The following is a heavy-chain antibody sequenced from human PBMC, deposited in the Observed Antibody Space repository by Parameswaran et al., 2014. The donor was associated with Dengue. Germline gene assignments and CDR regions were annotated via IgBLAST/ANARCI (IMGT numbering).Heavy chain of an antibody. CDR2: ISGSGDST. Sequence: RWIRQPPGKGLEWVSVISGSGDSTRYADSVKGRFTISRNNSNNTLYMQMNSLRAEDTAVYYCAKAGYGSSTLNNWFDSWGQGTLVTVSS. V-gene: IGHV3-23*01. D-gene: IGHD2-2*01. CDR3: AKAGYGSSTLNNWFDS. J-gene: IGHJ5*01.